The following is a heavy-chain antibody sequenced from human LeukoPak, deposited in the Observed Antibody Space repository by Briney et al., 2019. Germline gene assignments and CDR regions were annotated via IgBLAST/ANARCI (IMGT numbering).Heavy chain of an antibody. CDR1: GGSISSYY. Sequence: PSETLSVTCTVPGGSISSYYWSWIRQPAGEGLEWIGRIYTSGSTNYNPSLKSRVTMSVDTSKNQFSLKLSSVTAADTAVYYCARGNPLDSGYDYGIDYWGQGTLVTVSS. CDR3: ARGNPLDSGYDYGIDY. V-gene: IGHV4-4*07. CDR2: IYTSGST. D-gene: IGHD5-12*01. J-gene: IGHJ4*02.